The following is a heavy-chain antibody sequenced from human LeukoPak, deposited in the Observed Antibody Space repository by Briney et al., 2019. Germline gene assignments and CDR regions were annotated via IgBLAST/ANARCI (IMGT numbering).Heavy chain of an antibody. CDR3: ARQLSSSWPPYYYYMDV. CDR1: GGSISSYY. V-gene: IGHV4-4*09. CDR2: IYTSGST. J-gene: IGHJ6*03. D-gene: IGHD6-13*01. Sequence: PSETLSLTCTVSGGSISSYYWSWIRQPPGKGLEWLGYIYTSGSTNYNPSLKSRVTISVDTSKNQFSLKLSSVTAADTAVYYCARQLSSSWPPYYYYMDVWGKGTTVTVSS.